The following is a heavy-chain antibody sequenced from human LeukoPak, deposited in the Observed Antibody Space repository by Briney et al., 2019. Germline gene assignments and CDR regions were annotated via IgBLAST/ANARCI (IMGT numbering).Heavy chain of an antibody. Sequence: GGSLRLSCAASGFTFSTYWMQWVRQAPGRGLVWVSRISGDGSTTYYADSVKGRFTISRDNAKNTLYLQMNSLRAEDTAVYYCAMDAAVKDSWGQGTLVTVSS. V-gene: IGHV3-74*01. CDR3: AMDAAVKDS. J-gene: IGHJ4*02. CDR2: ISGDGSTT. D-gene: IGHD4-17*01. CDR1: GFTFSTYW.